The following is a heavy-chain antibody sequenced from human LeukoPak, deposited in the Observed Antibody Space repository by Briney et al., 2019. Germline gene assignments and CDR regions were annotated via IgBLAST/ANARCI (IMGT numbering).Heavy chain of an antibody. Sequence: GASVKVSCKASGYTFTSYDINWVRQATGQGLEWMGWMNPNSGNTGYAQEFQGRVTITRNTSISTAYMELSSLRSEDTAVYYCARGCIAYYYDSSGCAHWFDPWGQGTLVTVSS. CDR1: GYTFTSYD. V-gene: IGHV1-8*03. J-gene: IGHJ5*02. D-gene: IGHD3-22*01. CDR3: ARGCIAYYYDSSGCAHWFDP. CDR2: MNPNSGNT.